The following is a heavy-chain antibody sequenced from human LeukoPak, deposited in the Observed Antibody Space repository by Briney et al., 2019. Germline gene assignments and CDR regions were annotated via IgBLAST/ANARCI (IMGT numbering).Heavy chain of an antibody. D-gene: IGHD2-21*02. CDR1: GFTFSSYD. CDR3: ARGRAYCGGDCYWFDP. Sequence: PGGSLRLSCAASGFTFSSYDVHWVRQATGKGLEWVSAIGTAGDTYYPGSVKGRFTISRENAKNPLYLQMNSLRAGDTAVYYCARGRAYCGGDCYWFDPWGQGTLVTVSS. V-gene: IGHV3-13*01. J-gene: IGHJ5*02. CDR2: IGTAGDT.